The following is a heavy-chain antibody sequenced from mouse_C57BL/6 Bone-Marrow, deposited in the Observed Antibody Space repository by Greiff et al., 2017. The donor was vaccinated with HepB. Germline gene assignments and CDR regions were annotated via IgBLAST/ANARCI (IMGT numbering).Heavy chain of an antibody. CDR1: GFTFSSYA. V-gene: IGHV5-4*01. D-gene: IGHD1-1*01. CDR2: ISDGGSYT. CDR3: AREGYYYGSSYHFDY. Sequence: EVKLMESGGGLVKPGGSLKLSCAASGFTFSSYAMSWVRQTPEKRLEWVATISDGGSYTYYPDNVKGRFTISRDNAKNNLYLQMSHLKSEDTAMYYCAREGYYYGSSYHFDYWGQGTTLTVSS. J-gene: IGHJ2*01.